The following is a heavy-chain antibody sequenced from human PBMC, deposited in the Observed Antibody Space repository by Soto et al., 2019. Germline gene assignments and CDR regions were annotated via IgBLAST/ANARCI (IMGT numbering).Heavy chain of an antibody. D-gene: IGHD3-3*01. CDR1: GGSFSGYY. CDR3: ASSHFGLRSRRDYYYYMDV. CDR2: INHSGST. J-gene: IGHJ6*03. Sequence: PSETLSLTRAVYGGSFSGYYWSWIRQPPGKGLEWIGEINHSGSTNYNPSLKSRVTISVDTSKNQFSLKLSSVTAADTAVYYCASSHFGLRSRRDYYYYMDVWGKGTTVTVSS. V-gene: IGHV4-34*01.